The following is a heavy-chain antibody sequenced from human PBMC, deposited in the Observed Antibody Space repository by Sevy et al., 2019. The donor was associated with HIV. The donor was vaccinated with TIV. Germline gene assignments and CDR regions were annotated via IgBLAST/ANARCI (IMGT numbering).Heavy chain of an antibody. CDR3: VKADPTQHLNP. V-gene: IGHV1-46*03. Sequence: ASVKVSCKAPGDTLTNNYMHWVRQAPGQGLEWMGIIDPSGGNTSYAQKFQGRVTMTRDTSTSTLYMDLSRLRSEDTAVYYGVKADPTQHLNPSGQGTLVTFSP. J-gene: IGHJ5*02. CDR1: GDTLTNNY. CDR2: IDPSGGNT.